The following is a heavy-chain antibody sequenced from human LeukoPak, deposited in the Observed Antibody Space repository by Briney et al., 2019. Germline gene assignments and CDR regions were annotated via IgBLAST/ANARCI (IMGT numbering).Heavy chain of an antibody. CDR1: GGSIRGGDYY. J-gene: IGHJ4*02. CDR2: IYYSGST. V-gene: IGHV4-30-4*08. Sequence: PSETLSLTCTVSGGSIRGGDYYWSWIRQPPGKGLEWIGYIYYSGSTYYNPSLKSRVTISVDTSKNQFSLKLRSVTAADTAVYYCARTVGDGDNVYFDDWGQGTLVTVSS. CDR3: ARTVGDGDNVYFDD. D-gene: IGHD4-23*01.